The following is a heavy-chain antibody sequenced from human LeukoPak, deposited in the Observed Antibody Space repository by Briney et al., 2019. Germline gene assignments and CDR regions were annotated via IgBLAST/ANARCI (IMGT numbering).Heavy chain of an antibody. Sequence: SETLSLTCTVSGGSIHTYYWSWIRQSPGKELEWIGYIDYSGSTNYNPSLRSRVTMSIDTSKKQFSLKLTSVTAADTTVYYCARAGHNGYEIDYWGQGTLLTVSS. CDR3: ARAGHNGYEIDY. J-gene: IGHJ4*02. D-gene: IGHD5-12*01. CDR2: IDYSGST. CDR1: GGSIHTYY. V-gene: IGHV4-59*01.